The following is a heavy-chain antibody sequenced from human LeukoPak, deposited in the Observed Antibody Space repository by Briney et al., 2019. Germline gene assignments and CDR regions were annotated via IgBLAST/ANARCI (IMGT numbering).Heavy chain of an antibody. CDR1: GGTFSSYA. J-gene: IGHJ4*02. D-gene: IGHD2-21*01. V-gene: IGHV1-69*13. CDR3: ARDLEGIATVSNDY. Sequence: SVKVSCKASGGTFSSYAISWVRQAPGQGLEWMGGITPIFGTANYAQKFQGRVTITADESTSTAYMELSSLRSEDTAVYYCARDLEGIATVSNDYWGQGTLVTVSS. CDR2: ITPIFGTA.